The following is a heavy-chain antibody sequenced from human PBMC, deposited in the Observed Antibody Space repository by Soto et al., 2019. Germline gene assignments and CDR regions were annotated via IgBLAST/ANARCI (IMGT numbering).Heavy chain of an antibody. Sequence: SETLSLTCTVSGGSSSSGGYYWSWIRQHPGKGLEWTGYSYYSVSTYYNPSLKSRVTISVDTSKKQFSLKVSSVTAADTAVYYCARGIAAGGTTDYWGQGTLVTVSS. V-gene: IGHV4-31*03. CDR1: GGSSSSGGYY. CDR2: SYYSVST. CDR3: ARGIAAGGTTDY. J-gene: IGHJ4*02. D-gene: IGHD6-13*01.